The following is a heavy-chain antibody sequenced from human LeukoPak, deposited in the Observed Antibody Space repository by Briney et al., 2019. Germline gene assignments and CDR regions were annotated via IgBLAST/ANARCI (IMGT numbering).Heavy chain of an antibody. V-gene: IGHV1-69*13. CDR3: ASRGLVGAIWTSDY. CDR2: IIPIFGTA. CDR1: GGTFSSYA. J-gene: IGHJ4*02. D-gene: IGHD1-26*01. Sequence: GASVKVSCKASGGTFSSYAISWVRQAPGQGLEWMGGIIPIFGTANYAQKFQGRVTITADESTSTGYMELSSLRSEDTAVYYCASRGLVGAIWTSDYWGQGTLVTVSS.